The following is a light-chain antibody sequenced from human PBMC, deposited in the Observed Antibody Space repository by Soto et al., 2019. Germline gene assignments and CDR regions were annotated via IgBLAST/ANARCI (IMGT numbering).Light chain of an antibody. V-gene: IGKV3-20*01. J-gene: IGKJ4*01. CDR1: QSVSSSY. CDR3: QLTELT. Sequence: EIVLTQSPGTLSLSPGERATLSCRASQSVSSSYLAWYQQKPGQAPRLLIYGASSRATGIPDRFSGSGTGTDFTLTISRLEPADFAVYYCQLTELTFGGGTKVEIK. CDR2: GAS.